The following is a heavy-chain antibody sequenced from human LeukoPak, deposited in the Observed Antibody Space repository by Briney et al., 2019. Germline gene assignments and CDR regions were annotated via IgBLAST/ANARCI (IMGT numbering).Heavy chain of an antibody. CDR3: AKVGSTVTSYYYYYMDV. D-gene: IGHD4-11*01. Sequence: GGSLRLSCAASGFIFSTSWMIWVRQAPGKGLEWVANITPDGSEKYYVDSVKGRFTISRDTSQTTLYLQMNSPTAEDTAVYYCAKVGSTVTSYYYYYMDVWGKGTMVSVSS. CDR2: ITPDGSEK. J-gene: IGHJ6*03. CDR1: GFIFSTSW. V-gene: IGHV3-7*03.